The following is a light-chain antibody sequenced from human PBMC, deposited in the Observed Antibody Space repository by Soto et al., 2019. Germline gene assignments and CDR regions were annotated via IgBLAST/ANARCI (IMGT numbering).Light chain of an antibody. Sequence: DIQLTQSPSFLSASVGDRVTVSCRASQDISTSLAWFQQKAGTVPQLLVYPASTLQDGVPSRFSGSGSGTYFTLTINILQAEDFATYYCQHLRTFPCSFGQGTKLDSK. CDR1: QDISTS. J-gene: IGKJ2*04. CDR3: QHLRTFPCS. V-gene: IGKV1-9*01. CDR2: PAS.